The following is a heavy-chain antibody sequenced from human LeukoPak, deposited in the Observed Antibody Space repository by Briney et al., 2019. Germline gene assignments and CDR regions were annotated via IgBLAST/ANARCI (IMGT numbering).Heavy chain of an antibody. D-gene: IGHD6-13*01. CDR3: AKRTSGSSWYSADS. CDR2: MSGDATST. V-gene: IGHV3-23*01. J-gene: IGHJ4*02. Sequence: GGSLRLSCAASGFTFSSFAMNWDRQAPGKGLEWVSTMSGDATSTYYADSVKGRFTISRDNSKNTLYLQMNSLRAEDTAVYYCAKRTSGSSWYSADSWGQGTLVTVSS. CDR1: GFTFSSFA.